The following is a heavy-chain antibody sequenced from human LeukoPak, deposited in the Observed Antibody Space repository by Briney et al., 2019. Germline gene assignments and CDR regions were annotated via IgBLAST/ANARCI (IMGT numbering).Heavy chain of an antibody. V-gene: IGHV1-24*01. CDR2: FDPEDGET. Sequence: ASVKVSCKVSGYTLTELSMHWVRQAPGKGLEWKGGFDPEDGETIYAQKFQGRVTMTEDTSTDTAYMELSSLRSEDTAVYYCATEGEGGWNLQGNAFDIWGQGTMVTVSS. J-gene: IGHJ3*02. CDR3: ATEGEGGWNLQGNAFDI. CDR1: GYTLTELS. D-gene: IGHD1-7*01.